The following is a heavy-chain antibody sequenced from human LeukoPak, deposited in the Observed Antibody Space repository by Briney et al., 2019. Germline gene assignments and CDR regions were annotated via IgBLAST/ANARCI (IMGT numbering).Heavy chain of an antibody. CDR2: FNPNSGGT. CDR3: ARDHYDILTGYYPDSHDAFDI. D-gene: IGHD3-9*01. CDR1: GYTFTGYY. J-gene: IGHJ3*02. Sequence: ASVKVSCKASGYTFTGYYMHWVRQAPGQGLEWMGWFNPNSGGTNYAQKLQGRVTMTTDTSTSTAYMELRSLRSDDTAVYYCARDHYDILTGYYPDSHDAFDIWGQGTMVTVSS. V-gene: IGHV1-2*02.